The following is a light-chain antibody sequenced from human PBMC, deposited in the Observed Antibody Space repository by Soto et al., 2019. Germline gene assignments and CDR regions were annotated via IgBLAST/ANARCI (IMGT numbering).Light chain of an antibody. Sequence: QAVLTQPPSVYGAPGQRVTISCTGSSSNIGAGYDVHWYQQLPGTPPKLLIYVNNNRPSGVPDRFSASKSGTSASLVITGLQAEDEADYYCQSHDSSLSTSGVFGGGTKLTVL. CDR2: VNN. J-gene: IGLJ3*02. V-gene: IGLV1-40*01. CDR1: SSNIGAGYD. CDR3: QSHDSSLSTSGV.